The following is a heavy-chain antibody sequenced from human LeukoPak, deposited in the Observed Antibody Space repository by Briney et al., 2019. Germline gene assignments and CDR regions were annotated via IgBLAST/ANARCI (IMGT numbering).Heavy chain of an antibody. V-gene: IGHV1-24*01. CDR3: ARDQYCSSTSCSGNMYNWFDP. CDR1: GYTLTELS. J-gene: IGHJ5*02. D-gene: IGHD2-2*01. CDR2: FDPEKGET. Sequence: ASVKVSCKVSGYTLTELSMHWVRQAPGKGFEWMGRFDPEKGETIYAQKFQSRVTMTEDTSTDTAYMELSSLRSEDTAVYYCARDQYCSSTSCSGNMYNWFDPWGQGTLVTVSS.